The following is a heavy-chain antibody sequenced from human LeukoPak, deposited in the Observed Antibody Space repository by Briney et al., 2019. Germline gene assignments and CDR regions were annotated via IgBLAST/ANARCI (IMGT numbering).Heavy chain of an antibody. Sequence: GASVKVSCKASGGTFSSYAISWVRQAPGQGLEWMGGIIPIFGTANYAQKFQGRVTITADESTSTAYMELSSLRSEDTAVYYCARGAYYDFWSGYPDFDYWGQGTLVTVSS. V-gene: IGHV1-69*13. CDR1: GGTFSSYA. D-gene: IGHD3-3*01. CDR2: IIPIFGTA. J-gene: IGHJ4*02. CDR3: ARGAYYDFWSGYPDFDY.